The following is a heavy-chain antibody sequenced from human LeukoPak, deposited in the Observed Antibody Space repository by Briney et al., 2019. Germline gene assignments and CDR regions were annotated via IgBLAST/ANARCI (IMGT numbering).Heavy chain of an antibody. V-gene: IGHV3-23*01. CDR1: GFTFSSYA. Sequence: GGSLRLSCAASGFTFSSYAMSWVRQAPGKGLEWVSAISGSGGSTYYADSVKGRFTISRDNVKNSLFLQMNSLRAEDTAVYYCARGNRYYFGSGSHRFSYYYYMDVWGKGTTVTISS. CDR2: ISGSGGST. J-gene: IGHJ6*03. CDR3: ARGNRYYFGSGSHRFSYYYYMDV. D-gene: IGHD3-10*01.